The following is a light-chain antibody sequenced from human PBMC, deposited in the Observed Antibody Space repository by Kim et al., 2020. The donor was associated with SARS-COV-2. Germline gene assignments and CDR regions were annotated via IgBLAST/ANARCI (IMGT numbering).Light chain of an antibody. V-gene: IGKV1D-12*01. J-gene: IGKJ5*01. CDR1: EGIRSW. CDR2: DAS. CDR3: QQANSFPVT. Sequence: DIQMTQSPSSLSASVGDRVTITCRASEGIRSWLAWYQQKPGTAPKLLIYDASSLQSGVPPSFSGSGSGTDFTLTISSLQPEDFATYFCQQANSFPVTFGQGTRLEIK.